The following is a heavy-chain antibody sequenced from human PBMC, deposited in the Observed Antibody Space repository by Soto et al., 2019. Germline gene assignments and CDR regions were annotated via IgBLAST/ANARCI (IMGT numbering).Heavy chain of an antibody. CDR3: ARDDGYYRLYDY. J-gene: IGHJ4*02. CDR1: GGSISSGDYF. D-gene: IGHD3-3*01. Sequence: QVRLQESGPGLVKPSQTLSLTCTVSGGSISSGDYFWSWVRQPPGKGLEWIGYIYYTGSTSYHPSLKSRITVSVDTSTNQFSLKVSSVTAADTAVYFCARDDGYYRLYDYWGQGTVVTVSS. CDR2: IYYTGST. V-gene: IGHV4-30-4*01.